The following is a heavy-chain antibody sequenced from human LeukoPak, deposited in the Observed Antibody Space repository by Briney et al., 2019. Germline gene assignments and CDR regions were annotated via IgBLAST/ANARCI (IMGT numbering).Heavy chain of an antibody. D-gene: IGHD2-2*01. J-gene: IGHJ4*02. CDR1: GFTFNTFL. CDR2: IRPDGSDK. CDR3: SGRDSSRNPWAY. Sequence: GGSLILSCSASGFTFNTFLMNWGRLAPGRGLEWLANIRPDGSDKYYVDSVRGRFTISRDNGKNLVYVEINSLRVEDTAVSSCSGRDSSRNPWAYWGQGTLVSVSS. V-gene: IGHV3-7*01.